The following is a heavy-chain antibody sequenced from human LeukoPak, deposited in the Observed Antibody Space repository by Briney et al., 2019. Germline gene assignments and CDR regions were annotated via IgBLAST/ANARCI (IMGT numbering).Heavy chain of an antibody. V-gene: IGHV3-23*01. Sequence: GGSLRLSCAASGFTFSTFAMIWVRQPPGKGLEWVSSTFPSGGEIHYADSVRGRFTISRDNSKSTLSLQMNSLRAEGTAIYYCATYRQVLLPFESWGQGTLVTVSS. D-gene: IGHD2-8*02. J-gene: IGHJ4*02. CDR1: GFTFSTFA. CDR2: TFPSGGEI. CDR3: ATYRQVLLPFES.